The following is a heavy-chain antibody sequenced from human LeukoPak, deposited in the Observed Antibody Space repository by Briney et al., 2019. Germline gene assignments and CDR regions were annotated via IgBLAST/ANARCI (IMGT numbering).Heavy chain of an antibody. CDR3: ASVLPYYDILTGYSPYYYGMDV. CDR2: IYYSGST. D-gene: IGHD3-9*01. CDR1: GGSISSSSYY. V-gene: IGHV4-39*07. J-gene: IGHJ6*02. Sequence: SETLSLTCTVSGGSISSSSYYWGWIRQPPGKGLEWIGSIYYSGSTYYNPSLKSRVTISVDTSKNQFSLKLSSVTAADTAVYYCASVLPYYDILTGYSPYYYGMDVWGQGTTVTVSS.